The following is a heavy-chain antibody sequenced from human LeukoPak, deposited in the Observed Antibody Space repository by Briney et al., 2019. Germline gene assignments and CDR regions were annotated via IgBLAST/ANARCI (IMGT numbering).Heavy chain of an antibody. CDR2: IYHSGSA. J-gene: IGHJ4*02. CDR1: GYSISSVYY. CDR3: ARRRGSGNYYNDY. V-gene: IGHV4-38-2*01. D-gene: IGHD3-10*01. Sequence: PSETLSLTCAVSGYSISSVYYWGWIRQPPGKGLEWIGSIYHSGSAYYNPSLKSRVTISVDTSKNQFSLKLNSVTAADTAVYYCARRRGSGNYYNDYWGQGTLVTVSS.